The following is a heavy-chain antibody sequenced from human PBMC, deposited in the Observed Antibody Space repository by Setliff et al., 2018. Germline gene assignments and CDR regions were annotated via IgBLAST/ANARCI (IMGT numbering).Heavy chain of an antibody. CDR1: GFTFKTYS. CDR3: VRSSAPQVVLAADFDF. J-gene: IGHJ4*02. Sequence: ASVKVSCKASGFTFKTYSFSWIRQAPGQGLEWVGWISGYNGNTIYAQNFQDRVTMTIDTSATTVYMELKSLRSDDTAVYYCVRSSAPQVVLAADFDFWGQGTPVTVSS. V-gene: IGHV1-18*01. CDR2: ISGYNGNT. D-gene: IGHD6-19*01.